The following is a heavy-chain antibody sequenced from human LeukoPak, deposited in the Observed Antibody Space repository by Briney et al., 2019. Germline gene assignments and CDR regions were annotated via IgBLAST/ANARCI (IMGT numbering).Heavy chain of an antibody. D-gene: IGHD2-21*02. CDR2: INPNSGGT. V-gene: IGHV1-2*06. CDR1: GYTFTGYY. Sequence: ASVKVSCKXSGYTFTGYYMHWVRQAPGQGLEWMGRINPNSGGTNYAQKFQGRVTMTRDTSISTAYMELSRLRSDDTAVYYCARGPQHIVVVTATHRYFDYWGQGTLVTVSS. J-gene: IGHJ4*02. CDR3: ARGPQHIVVVTATHRYFDY.